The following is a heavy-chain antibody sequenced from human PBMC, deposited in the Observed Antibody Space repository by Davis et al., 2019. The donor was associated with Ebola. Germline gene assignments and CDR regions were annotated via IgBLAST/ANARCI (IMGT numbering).Heavy chain of an antibody. Sequence: GESLKISCAASGFTVSSNYMNWVRQAPGKGLEWVSVIYSGGSTYYADSVKGRFTISRDNSKNTLYLQMNSLRAEDTAVYYCARDGRPEGGYTFDYWGQGTLVTVSS. CDR1: GFTVSSNY. J-gene: IGHJ4*02. CDR2: IYSGGST. D-gene: IGHD3-22*01. V-gene: IGHV3-53*01. CDR3: ARDGRPEGGYTFDY.